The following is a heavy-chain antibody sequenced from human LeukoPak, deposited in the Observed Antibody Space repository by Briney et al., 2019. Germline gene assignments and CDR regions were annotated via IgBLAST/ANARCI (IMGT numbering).Heavy chain of an antibody. CDR1: GYTFTSYD. CDR3: ARDLLGATTYYFDY. D-gene: IGHD1-26*01. CDR2: IIPIFGTA. V-gene: IGHV1-69*13. Sequence: SVKVSCKASGYTFTSYDINWVRQAPGQGLEWMGGIIPIFGTANYAQKFQGRVTITADESTSTAYMELSSLRSEDTAVYYCARDLLGATTYYFDYWGQGTLVTVSS. J-gene: IGHJ4*02.